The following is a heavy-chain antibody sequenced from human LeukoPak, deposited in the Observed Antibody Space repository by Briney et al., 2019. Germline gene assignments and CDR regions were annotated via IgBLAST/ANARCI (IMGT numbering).Heavy chain of an antibody. J-gene: IGHJ6*03. CDR2: IYYSGST. CDR3: ARDVEAVAGNYYYYYMDV. V-gene: IGHV4-39*07. Sequence: PSETLSLTCTVSGGSISSSSYYWGWIRPPPGKGLEWIGSIYYSGSTYYNPSLKSRVTVSVDTSKNQFSLKLSSVTAADTAVYYCARDVEAVAGNYYYYYMDVWGKGTTVTVSS. D-gene: IGHD6-19*01. CDR1: GGSISSSSYY.